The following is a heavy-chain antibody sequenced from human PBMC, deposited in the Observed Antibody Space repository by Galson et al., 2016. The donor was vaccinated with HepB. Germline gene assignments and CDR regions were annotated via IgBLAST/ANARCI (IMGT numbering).Heavy chain of an antibody. CDR1: GFTFRSYW. CDR3: ARDGTVAPGY. CDR2: ITGSGSAI. Sequence: SLRLSCAASGFTFRSYWMSWVRQAPGKGLEWISYITGSGSAIYYADSVKGRFTISRDNTKNSLDLQMNSLRVEDTAVYYCARDGTVAPGYWGQGTLVTVSA. D-gene: IGHD6-19*01. V-gene: IGHV3-11*01. J-gene: IGHJ1*01.